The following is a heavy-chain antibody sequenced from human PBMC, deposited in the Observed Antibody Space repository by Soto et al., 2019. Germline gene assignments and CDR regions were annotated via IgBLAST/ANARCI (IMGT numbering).Heavy chain of an antibody. CDR1: GFTFSSYA. CDR2: ISGSGGST. CDR3: AKIRYSEPRGTAMVPHYFDY. Sequence: PGGSLRLSCAASGFTFSSYAMSWVRQAPGKGLEWVSAISGSGGSTYYADSVKGRFTISRDNSKNTLYLQMNSLRAEDTAVYYCAKIRYSEPRGTAMVPHYFDYWGQGTLVTVSS. D-gene: IGHD5-18*01. J-gene: IGHJ4*02. V-gene: IGHV3-23*01.